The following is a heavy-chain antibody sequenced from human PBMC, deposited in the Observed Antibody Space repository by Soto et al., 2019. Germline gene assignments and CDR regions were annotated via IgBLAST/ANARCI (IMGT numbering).Heavy chain of an antibody. CDR2: ITHSGST. J-gene: IGHJ4*02. Sequence: QVQLQQWGAGLLKPSETLSLTCAVYGGSFSGYCWSWIRQPPGKGLEWIGEITHSGSTNYNPSLKSRVTISVDTSKNQFSLKLSSLTAADTAMFYCARGPKGYSSSWYVDWGQGTLVTVSS. CDR3: ARGPKGYSSSWYVD. V-gene: IGHV4-34*01. CDR1: GGSFSGYC. D-gene: IGHD6-13*01.